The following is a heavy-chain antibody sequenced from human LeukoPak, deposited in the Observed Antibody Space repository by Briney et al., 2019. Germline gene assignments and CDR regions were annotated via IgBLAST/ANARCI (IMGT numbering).Heavy chain of an antibody. V-gene: IGHV3-11*04. CDR2: ISSSGSTI. CDR3: ARAPHFDWLLSVYFYMDV. D-gene: IGHD3-9*01. CDR1: GFTFSDYY. Sequence: PGGSLRLSCAASGFTFSDYYMSWIRQAPGKGLERVSYISSSGSTIYYADSVKGRFTISRDNAKNSLYLQMNSLRAEDTAVYYCARAPHFDWLLSVYFYMDVWGKGTTVTVSS. J-gene: IGHJ6*03.